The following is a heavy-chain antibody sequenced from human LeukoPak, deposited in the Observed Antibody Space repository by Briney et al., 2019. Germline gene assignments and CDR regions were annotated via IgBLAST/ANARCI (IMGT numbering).Heavy chain of an antibody. V-gene: IGHV4-61*02. D-gene: IGHD3-10*02. CDR1: GNSISSSSYY. CDR2: IYTSGST. CDR3: ARGPDVLSHAFDI. Sequence: PSETLSLTCTVSGNSISSSSYYWSWIRQPAGKGLEWIGRIYTSGSTNYNPSLKSRVTVSVDTSKNQFSLKLSSVTAADTAVYYCARGPDVLSHAFDIWGQGTMVTVSS. J-gene: IGHJ3*02.